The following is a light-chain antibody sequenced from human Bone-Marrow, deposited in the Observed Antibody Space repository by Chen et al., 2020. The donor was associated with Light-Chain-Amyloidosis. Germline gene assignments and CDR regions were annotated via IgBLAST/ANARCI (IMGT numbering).Light chain of an antibody. CDR3: QVWDRSSDRPV. J-gene: IGLJ3*02. CDR2: DDS. V-gene: IGLV3-21*02. Sequence: SYVLTQPSSVSVAPGQPATTACGGNNIGSTSVHLYQTTPGQAPLLVVYDDSDRPSGIPERLSGSNSGNTATLTISRVEAGDEADYYCQVWDRSSDRPVFGGGTKLTVL. CDR1: NIGSTS.